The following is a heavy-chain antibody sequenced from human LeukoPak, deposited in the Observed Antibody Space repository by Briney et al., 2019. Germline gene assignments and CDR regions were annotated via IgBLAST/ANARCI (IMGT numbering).Heavy chain of an antibody. CDR2: ISGSGGST. V-gene: IGHV3-23*01. CDR1: GFTFGSYA. Sequence: GGSLTLSCAASGFTFGSYAMSWVRQAPGKGLEWVSAISGSGGSTYYADSVKGRFTISRDNSKNTLYLQMNSLRAEDTAVYYCAKEESFIVRYFGVNWGQGTLVTVSS. D-gene: IGHD3-9*01. J-gene: IGHJ4*02. CDR3: AKEESFIVRYFGVN.